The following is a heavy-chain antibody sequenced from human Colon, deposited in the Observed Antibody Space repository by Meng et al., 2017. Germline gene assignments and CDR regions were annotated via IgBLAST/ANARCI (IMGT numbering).Heavy chain of an antibody. D-gene: IGHD3-22*01. CDR2: TSHSGST. Sequence: GQLEEAGPGRMQRSETLSLTCAVSGGSISRRDWWSWVRQPPGKGLEWIGETSHSGSTNYSPSLKSRVTISLDKSKNQLSLKLNSVTAADTAVYYCASSDYYRSDYWGQGTLVTVSS. J-gene: IGHJ4*02. V-gene: IGHV4-4*02. CDR3: ASSDYYRSDY. CDR1: GGSISRRDW.